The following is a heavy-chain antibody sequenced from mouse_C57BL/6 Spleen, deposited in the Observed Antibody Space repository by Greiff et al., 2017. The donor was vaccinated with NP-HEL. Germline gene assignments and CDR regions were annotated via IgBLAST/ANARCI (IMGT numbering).Heavy chain of an antibody. V-gene: IGHV1-69*01. CDR2: IDPSDSYT. D-gene: IGHD1-1*01. CDR1: GYTFTSYW. Sequence: QVQLQQPGAELVMPGASVKLSCKASGYTFTSYWMHWVKQRPGQGLEWIGEIDPSDSYTNYNQKFKGKSTLTVDKSSSTAYMQLSSLTSEDSAVYYCARRYGRIFYAMDYWGQGTSVTVSS. CDR3: ARRYGRIFYAMDY. J-gene: IGHJ4*01.